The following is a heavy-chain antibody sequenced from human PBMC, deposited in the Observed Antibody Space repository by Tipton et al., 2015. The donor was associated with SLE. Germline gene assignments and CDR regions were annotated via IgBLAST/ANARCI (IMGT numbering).Heavy chain of an antibody. Sequence: TLSLTCTVSGDSMTSGTNYWTWIRQPAGKGLEWIGRIYIGGNIHYNPSLESRVTISVQTSKNQFSLRLTSVTAADTAVYYCARGMLTWRGAIVGVDVWGQGTRVNVSS. CDR3: ARGMLTWRGAIVGVDV. D-gene: IGHD2-8*01. CDR1: GDSMTSGTNY. CDR2: IYIGGNI. V-gene: IGHV4-61*02. J-gene: IGHJ6*02.